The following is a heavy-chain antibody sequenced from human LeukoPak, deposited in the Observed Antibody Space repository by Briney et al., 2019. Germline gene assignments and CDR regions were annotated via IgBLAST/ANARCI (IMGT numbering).Heavy chain of an antibody. D-gene: IGHD3-3*01. CDR2: IIPIFGTA. Sequence: SVKVSCKASGGTFSSYAISWVRQAPGQGLEWMGGIIPIFGTANYAQKFQGRVTITTDESTSTDYMELSSLRSEDTAVYYCASGAIFGVVISGEYYYYMDVWGKGTTVTVSS. CDR1: GGTFSSYA. J-gene: IGHJ6*03. CDR3: ASGAIFGVVISGEYYYYMDV. V-gene: IGHV1-69*05.